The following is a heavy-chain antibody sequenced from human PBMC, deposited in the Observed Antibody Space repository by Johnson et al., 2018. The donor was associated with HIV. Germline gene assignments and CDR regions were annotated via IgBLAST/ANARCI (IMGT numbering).Heavy chain of an antibody. Sequence: QVQLVESGGGLVKPGGSLRLSCAASGFSFSDYAMHWVRQAPGKGLEWVAVISYDGSSKFYPNSLKGRFSISRDNSKNTLYLQMNSLRAEDTAVYYCAKDERQMGGWSHAFDIWGQGTMVTVSS. CDR3: AKDERQMGGWSHAFDI. D-gene: IGHD3-16*01. CDR2: ISYDGSSK. J-gene: IGHJ3*02. V-gene: IGHV3-30*04. CDR1: GFSFSDYA.